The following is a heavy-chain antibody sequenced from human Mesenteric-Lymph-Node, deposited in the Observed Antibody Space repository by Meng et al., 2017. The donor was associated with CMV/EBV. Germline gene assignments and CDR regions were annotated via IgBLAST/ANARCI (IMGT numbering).Heavy chain of an antibody. CDR2: NS. V-gene: IGHV3-30*07. J-gene: IGHJ4*02. D-gene: IGHD7-27*01. Sequence: NSNYTDSVKGRFTVSRDNSKNTLYVQVNSLRAEDTALYYCVKETSLGYFASWGQGTLVTVSS. CDR3: VKETSLGYFAS.